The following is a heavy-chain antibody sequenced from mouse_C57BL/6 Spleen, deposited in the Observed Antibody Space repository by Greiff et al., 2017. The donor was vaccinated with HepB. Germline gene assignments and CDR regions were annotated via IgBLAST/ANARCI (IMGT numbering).Heavy chain of an antibody. CDR2: INPSSGYT. CDR1: GYTFTSYW. CDR3: AAVVAQDFDY. D-gene: IGHD1-1*01. J-gene: IGHJ2*01. V-gene: IGHV1-7*01. Sequence: QVQLQQSGAELAKPGASVKLSCKASGYTFTSYWMHWVKQRPGQGPEWIGYINPSSGYTKYNQKFKDKATLTADKSSITAYMQLSSLTYEDSAVYYCAAVVAQDFDYWGQGTTLTVSS.